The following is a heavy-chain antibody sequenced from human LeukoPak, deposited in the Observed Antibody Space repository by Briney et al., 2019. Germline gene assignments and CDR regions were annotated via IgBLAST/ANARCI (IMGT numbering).Heavy chain of an antibody. CDR2: IYPGDSDT. Sequence: GESLKISCKTSGYTFTTSWIGWVRQMPGKGLEWMGIIYPGDSDTRYSPSFQGQVTISVDKSLNTAYLQWTSLKASDSAMYYCARRLYYYESSGYFLGWFDPWGQGTLVTVSS. D-gene: IGHD3-22*01. J-gene: IGHJ5*02. CDR1: GYTFTTSW. CDR3: ARRLYYYESSGYFLGWFDP. V-gene: IGHV5-51*01.